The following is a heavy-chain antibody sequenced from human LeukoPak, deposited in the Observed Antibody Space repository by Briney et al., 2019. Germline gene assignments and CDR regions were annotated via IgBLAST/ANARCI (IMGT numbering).Heavy chain of an antibody. CDR2: IYSGGST. D-gene: IGHD3-10*01. Sequence: GGSLRLSCAASGFTVSSNYMSWVRQAPGKGLEWVSVIYSGGSTYYADSVKGRFTISRDNSKNTLYLQMNSLRAEDTAVYYCARDTYYYASGSYPFNWGQGTLVTVSS. CDR1: GFTVSSNY. CDR3: ARDTYYYASGSYPFN. J-gene: IGHJ4*02. V-gene: IGHV3-53*01.